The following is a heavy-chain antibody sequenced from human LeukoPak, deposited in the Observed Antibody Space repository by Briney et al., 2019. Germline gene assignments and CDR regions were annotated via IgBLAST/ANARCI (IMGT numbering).Heavy chain of an antibody. CDR2: ISAYNGNT. D-gene: IGHD2-15*01. J-gene: IGHJ4*02. CDR1: GYTFTSYG. V-gene: IGHV1-18*01. CDR3: ARYDGGNPFFDY. Sequence: ASVKVSCKSSGYTFTSYGISWVRQAPGQGLGWMGWISAYNGNTNYAQKLQGRVTMTTDTSTSTAYMELRSLRSDDTAVYYCARYDGGNPFFDYWGQGTLVTVSS.